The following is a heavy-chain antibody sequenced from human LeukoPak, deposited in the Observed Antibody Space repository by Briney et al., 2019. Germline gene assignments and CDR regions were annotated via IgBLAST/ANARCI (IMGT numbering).Heavy chain of an antibody. Sequence: PGGSLRLSCAASGFTFDDYGMSWVRQAPGKGLEWVSGISWNSGSIGYADSVKGRFTISRDNAKNSLYLQMNSLRAEDTALYYCAKDSSSWYFGHFDYWGQGTLVTVSS. J-gene: IGHJ4*02. CDR1: GFTFDDYG. D-gene: IGHD6-13*01. CDR3: AKDSSSWYFGHFDY. CDR2: ISWNSGSI. V-gene: IGHV3-9*01.